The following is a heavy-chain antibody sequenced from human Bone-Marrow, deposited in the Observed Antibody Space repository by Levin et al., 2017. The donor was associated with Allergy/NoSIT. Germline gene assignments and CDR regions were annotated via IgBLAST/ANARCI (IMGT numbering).Heavy chain of an antibody. D-gene: IGHD3-16*01. Sequence: PSETLSLTCTVSDGFISSGDYYWGWIRQPPGKGLEWIAYIYYSGTTYYNPSLKSRLTVSIDVSESQVSLRLTSVTAADTAVYYCARGGGSSSTWYYKYFDSWGQGTLVTVSS. CDR2: IYYSGTT. J-gene: IGHJ4*02. V-gene: IGHV4-30-4*01. CDR3: ARGGGSSSTWYYKYFDS. CDR1: DGFISSGDYY.